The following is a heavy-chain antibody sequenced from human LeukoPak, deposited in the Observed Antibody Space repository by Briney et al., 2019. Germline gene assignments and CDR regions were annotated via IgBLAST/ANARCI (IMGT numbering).Heavy chain of an antibody. V-gene: IGHV1-18*01. Sequence: ASVKVSCKTSGYTFTNYAISWVRQAPGQGLVWVGWTSAYKGNTDYAQKFQGRVTMTTDSPTSTAYMELRSLRSDDTAVYYCARDLPADTGYETHDYWGQGTLVTVSS. CDR3: ARDLPADTGYETHDY. CDR2: TSAYKGNT. J-gene: IGHJ4*02. D-gene: IGHD5-12*01. CDR1: GYTFTNYA.